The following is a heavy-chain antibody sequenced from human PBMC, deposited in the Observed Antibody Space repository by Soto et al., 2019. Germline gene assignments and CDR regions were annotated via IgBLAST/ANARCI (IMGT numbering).Heavy chain of an antibody. V-gene: IGHV4-31*03. J-gene: IGHJ4*02. CDR1: GGSISSCGYY. CDR3: ARFDIYYGSGNDY. Sequence: QVQLQESGPGLVKPSQTLSLTCTVSGGSISSCGYYWSWIRQHPAKGLEWIGYIYYSGSTYYNPSLKIRVTISVDTSKNQFSLKLSSVTAADTAVYYCARFDIYYGSGNDYWGQGTLVTVSS. CDR2: IYYSGST. D-gene: IGHD3-10*01.